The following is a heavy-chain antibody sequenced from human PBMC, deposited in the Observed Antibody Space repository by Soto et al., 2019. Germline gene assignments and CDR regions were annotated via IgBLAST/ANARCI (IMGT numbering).Heavy chain of an antibody. D-gene: IGHD2-15*01. CDR1: GFTFSSYA. J-gene: IGHJ6*02. V-gene: IGHV3-23*01. CDR3: AMGVGYCSGGSCNRYGMDV. Sequence: LRLSCAASGFTFSSYAMSWVRQAPGKGLEWVSAISGSGGSTYYADSVKGRFTISRDNSKNTLYLQMNSLRAEDTAVYYCAMGVGYCSGGSCNRYGMDVWGQGTTVTVSS. CDR2: ISGSGGST.